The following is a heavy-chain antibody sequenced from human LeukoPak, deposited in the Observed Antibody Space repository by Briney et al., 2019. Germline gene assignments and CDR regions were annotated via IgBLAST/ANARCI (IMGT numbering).Heavy chain of an antibody. CDR2: FDPEDGET. V-gene: IGHV1-24*01. D-gene: IGHD6-19*01. Sequence: ASVKVSCKVSGYTLTELSMHWVRQAPGKGLEWMGGFDPEDGETIYAQKFQGRVTMTEDTSTDTAYMELSSLRSEDTAVYYCASPYSSGFKGGFYYYYYVDVWGKGTTVTVSS. CDR3: ASPYSSGFKGGFYYYYYVDV. CDR1: GYTLTELS. J-gene: IGHJ6*03.